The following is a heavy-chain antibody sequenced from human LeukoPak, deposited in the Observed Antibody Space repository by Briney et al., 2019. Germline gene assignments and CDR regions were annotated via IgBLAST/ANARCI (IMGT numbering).Heavy chain of an antibody. CDR3: ARDTLDGVRWLYMDV. D-gene: IGHD2-8*01. Sequence: LRLSCAASGFTFSSYWMSWVRQAPGKGLEWVAIIKQDGSEKYYVDSVKGRITISRDNTTTYLYLQMIRLRAEDTDVYYCARDTLDGVRWLYMDVWSKGSSVTVYS. V-gene: IGHV3-7*01. CDR2: IKQDGSEK. J-gene: IGHJ6*03. CDR1: GFTFSSYW.